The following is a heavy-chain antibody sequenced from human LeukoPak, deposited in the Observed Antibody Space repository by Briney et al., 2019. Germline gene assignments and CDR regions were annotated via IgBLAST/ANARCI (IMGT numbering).Heavy chain of an antibody. J-gene: IGHJ4*02. CDR3: ARGTAADDY. Sequence: PSETLSLTCTVSGGSISGYYWSWIRQPPGKGLEWIGYIYYSGSTNYNPSLKSRVTISVDTSKNQFSLKLSSVTAADTAVYYCARGTAADDYWGQGTLVTVSS. D-gene: IGHD6-25*01. CDR2: IYYSGST. V-gene: IGHV4-59*01. CDR1: GGSISGYY.